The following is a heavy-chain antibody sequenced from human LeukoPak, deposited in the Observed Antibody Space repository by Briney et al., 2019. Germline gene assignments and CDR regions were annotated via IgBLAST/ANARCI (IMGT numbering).Heavy chain of an antibody. CDR2: IYSSGST. V-gene: IGHV4-4*07. CDR1: GGSISSYY. Sequence: PSETLSLTCTVSGGSISSYYWTWIRQPAGKGLEWIGRIYSSGSTNYNPSLESRVTMSLDTSKNQFSLKLSSVTAANTAVYYCARLRGSSTWFDYWGQGTLVTVSS. J-gene: IGHJ4*02. D-gene: IGHD6-13*01. CDR3: ARLRGSSTWFDY.